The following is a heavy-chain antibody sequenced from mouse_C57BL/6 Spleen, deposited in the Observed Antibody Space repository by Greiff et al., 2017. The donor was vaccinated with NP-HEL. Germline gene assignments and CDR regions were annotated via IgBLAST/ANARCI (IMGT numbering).Heavy chain of an antibody. Sequence: EVQLQQSGPELVKPGASVKISCKASGYTFTDYYMNWVKQSHGKSLEWIGDINPNNGGTSYNQKFKGKATLTVDKSSSTAYMELRSLTSEDSAVYYCAREGPITPFAYWGQGTLVTVSA. CDR3: AREGPITPFAY. CDR2: INPNNGGT. CDR1: GYTFTDYY. D-gene: IGHD1-1*01. J-gene: IGHJ3*01. V-gene: IGHV1-26*01.